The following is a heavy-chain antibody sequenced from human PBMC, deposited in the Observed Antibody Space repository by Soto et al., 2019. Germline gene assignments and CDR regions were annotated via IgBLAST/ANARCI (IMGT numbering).Heavy chain of an antibody. CDR1: GGTCSSYA. J-gene: IGHJ6*02. D-gene: IGHD2-8*01. CDR2: LIPIFGTA. V-gene: IGHV1-69*01. Sequence: QVQLVQSGAEVKKPGSSVKVPCKASGGTCSSYAISWVRQAPGQGLEWMGWLIPIFGTANYAQKFQGRVTITADESTSTAYMEVSSLRSEYTAVYYCARNGEIPPRRYYYYGMDVCGQGTTVTVSS. CDR3: ARNGEIPPRRYYYYGMDV.